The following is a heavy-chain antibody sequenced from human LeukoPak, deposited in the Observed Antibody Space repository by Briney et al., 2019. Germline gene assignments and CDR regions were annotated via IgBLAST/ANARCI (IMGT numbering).Heavy chain of an antibody. J-gene: IGHJ2*01. V-gene: IGHV4-31*03. CDR2: IYYSGST. CDR1: DGSISSGGYY. D-gene: IGHD3-10*01. Sequence: PSETLSLTCTVSDGSISSGGYYWSWIRQHPGKGLEWIGYIYYSGSTYYNPSLKSRVTISEDTSKNQFSLKLSSVTAADTAVYYCASHGSGSYYRYFDLWGRGTLVTVSS. CDR3: ASHGSGSYYRYFDL.